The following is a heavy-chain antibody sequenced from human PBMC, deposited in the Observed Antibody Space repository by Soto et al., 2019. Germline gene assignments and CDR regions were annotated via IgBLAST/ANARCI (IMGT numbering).Heavy chain of an antibody. CDR2: ISGSGGST. CDR3: AKRGSSGWHVMDF. CDR1: GFTFSSYA. Sequence: GGYLRLSCAASGFTFSSYAMSWVRQAPGKGLEWVSAISGSGGSTYYADSVKGRITISRDNSKNTLYLQMNSLRAEYLVVYYCAKRGSSGWHVMDFSGQGTTVTVSS. D-gene: IGHD6-19*01. J-gene: IGHJ6*02. V-gene: IGHV3-23*01.